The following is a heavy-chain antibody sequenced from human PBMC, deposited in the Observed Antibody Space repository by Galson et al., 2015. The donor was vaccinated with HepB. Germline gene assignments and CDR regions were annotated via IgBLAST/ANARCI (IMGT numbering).Heavy chain of an antibody. Sequence: SVKVSCKASGYTFISYSMNWVRQAPGQGLEWMGWINTNTGNPTYAQGFTGRFVFSLDTSVSTAFLQISNLKAEDTAVYYCARVGACTGGSCSDYWGQGTPVTVSS. V-gene: IGHV7-4-1*02. CDR2: INTNTGNP. J-gene: IGHJ4*02. D-gene: IGHD2-15*01. CDR1: GYTFISYS. CDR3: ARVGACTGGSCSDY.